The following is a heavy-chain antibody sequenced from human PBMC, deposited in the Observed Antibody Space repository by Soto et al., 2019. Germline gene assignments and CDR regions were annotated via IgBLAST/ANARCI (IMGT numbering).Heavy chain of an antibody. CDR3: ARGGLYAYYQDN. J-gene: IGHJ4*02. CDR1: GFTFSTYW. CDR2: IKGDESAT. V-gene: IGHV3-74*01. Sequence: EVQLVESGGGLVQPGGSLRLSCAASGFTFSTYWMHWVLQAPGEGLVWVSRIKGDESATDYADSVKGRFTVSRDNAKNTLYLQIHSLRDEDTAIYYCARGGLYAYYQDNWGQVTLVTVSS. D-gene: IGHD3-16*01.